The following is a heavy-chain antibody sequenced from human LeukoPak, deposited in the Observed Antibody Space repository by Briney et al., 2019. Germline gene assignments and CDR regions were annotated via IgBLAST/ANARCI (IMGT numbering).Heavy chain of an antibody. CDR1: GGSISSGSYY. CDR2: IYTSGST. J-gene: IGHJ5*02. CDR3: AGDYGDYRRGGFDP. Sequence: SETLSLTCTVSGGSISSGSYYWRWIRQPAGKGLEWIGRIYTSGSTNYNPSLKSRVTTSVDTSKNQFSLKLSSVTAADTAVYYCAGDYGDYRRGGFDPWGQGTLVTVSS. D-gene: IGHD4-17*01. V-gene: IGHV4-61*02.